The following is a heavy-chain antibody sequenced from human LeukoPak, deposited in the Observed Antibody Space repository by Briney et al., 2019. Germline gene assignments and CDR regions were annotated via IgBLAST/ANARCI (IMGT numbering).Heavy chain of an antibody. CDR2: IRSKANSYAT. V-gene: IGHV3-73*01. CDR3: TRGVDTSGFY. D-gene: IGHD3-22*01. Sequence: GGSLKLSCAASGFTFSGAAMHWVRQASGEGLEWVGRIRSKANSYATAYAASVKGRFTISRDDSKNTAYLQMNSLKIEDTAVYYCTRGVDTSGFYWGQGTLVTVSS. CDR1: GFTFSGAA. J-gene: IGHJ4*02.